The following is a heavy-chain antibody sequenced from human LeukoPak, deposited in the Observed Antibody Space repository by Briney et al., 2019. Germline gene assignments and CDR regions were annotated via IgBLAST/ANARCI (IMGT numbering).Heavy chain of an antibody. Sequence: GGSLRLSCAASRFTFSSYAMSWVRQAPGKGLEWVSTISGSGGSTYYADSVKGRFTISRDNSKNTLYLQMNSLRAEDTALYYCARVALDIATFGWYYYYMDVWGKGTTVTVSS. D-gene: IGHD5-12*01. CDR3: ARVALDIATFGWYYYYMDV. V-gene: IGHV3-23*01. J-gene: IGHJ6*03. CDR1: RFTFSSYA. CDR2: ISGSGGST.